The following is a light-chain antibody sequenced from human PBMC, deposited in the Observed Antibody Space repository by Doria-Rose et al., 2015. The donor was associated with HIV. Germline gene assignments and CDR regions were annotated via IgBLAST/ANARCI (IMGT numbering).Light chain of an antibody. CDR3: QQYYDTPS. Sequence: DIQMTQSPESLGMSLGERATLNCKSNQSLLYTSKNYLAWYQQKPGQPPKLLIYWASTRQSGFPARLSGSGSGTDFTLTISSLEAEDVAVYYCQQYYDTPSFGPGTTVDIK. V-gene: IGKV4-1*01. CDR2: WAS. J-gene: IGKJ3*01. CDR1: QSLLYTSKNY.